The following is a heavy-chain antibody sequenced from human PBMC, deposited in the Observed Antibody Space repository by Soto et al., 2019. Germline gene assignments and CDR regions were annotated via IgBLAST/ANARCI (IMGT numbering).Heavy chain of an antibody. CDR3: ARLRVGVNWYFDL. CDR2: ISSSGSYI. CDR1: GFTFRDYY. J-gene: IGHJ2*01. V-gene: IGHV3-11*06. D-gene: IGHD2-21*01. Sequence: QMQLVESGGDLVKPGGSLRLSCEASGFTFRDYYMSWIRQVPGQGLEWLSFISSSGSYIKYSDSMRGRLTVSRDNGKNSLYLQMHSLRVEDTAVYYCARLRVGVNWYFDLWGRGTMVPVSA.